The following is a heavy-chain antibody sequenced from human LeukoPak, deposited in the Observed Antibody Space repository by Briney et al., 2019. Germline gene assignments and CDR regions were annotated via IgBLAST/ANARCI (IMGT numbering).Heavy chain of an antibody. CDR1: GYTFTSYH. J-gene: IGHJ4*02. Sequence: ASVKVSCKASGYTFTSYHMHWVRQAPGQGLEWMGLINPSGGSTRYAQKFQGRVTMTRDMSTSTVYMELSSLRSEATAVYYCASRSPGRYFDWAYNLDYWGQGTLVTVSS. CDR3: ASRSPGRYFDWAYNLDY. D-gene: IGHD3-9*01. V-gene: IGHV1-46*01. CDR2: INPSGGST.